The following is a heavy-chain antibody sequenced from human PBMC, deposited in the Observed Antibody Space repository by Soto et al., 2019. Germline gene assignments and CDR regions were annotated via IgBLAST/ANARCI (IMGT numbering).Heavy chain of an antibody. J-gene: IGHJ3*02. CDR1: GFTFSSYS. Sequence: EVQLVESGGGLVKPGGSLRLSCAASGFTFSSYSMNWVRQAPGKGLEWVSSISSSSSYIYYADSVKGRFTISRDNAKNSLYLQMNSLRAEDTAVYYCAREDPSSGWFSAGAFDIWGQVTMVTVSS. D-gene: IGHD6-19*01. CDR3: AREDPSSGWFSAGAFDI. V-gene: IGHV3-21*01. CDR2: ISSSSSYI.